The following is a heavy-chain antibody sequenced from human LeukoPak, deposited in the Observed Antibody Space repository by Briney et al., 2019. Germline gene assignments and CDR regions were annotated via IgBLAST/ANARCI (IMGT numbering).Heavy chain of an antibody. Sequence: ASVKISCKTSGYTFTTYGIIWVRQAPGQELEWMGWISTYNGDTKYAQKFQGRVSMTTDTSTTTAHMELRSLRSDHTCVYDCARDPATDQYDYYYYMDVWGKGTTVTVSS. CDR2: ISTYNGDT. CDR1: GYTFTTYG. J-gene: IGHJ6*03. V-gene: IGHV1-18*01. CDR3: ARDPATDQYDYYYYMDV. D-gene: IGHD4-17*01.